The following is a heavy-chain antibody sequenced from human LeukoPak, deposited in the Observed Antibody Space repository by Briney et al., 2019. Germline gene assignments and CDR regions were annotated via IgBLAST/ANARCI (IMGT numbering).Heavy chain of an antibody. CDR1: GGSISRSNSY. CDR3: ARVKSISMFSIGGHNWFDP. Sequence: SETLSLTCTVSGGSISRSNSYWGWIRQPPGKGLEWIGSIYFSGSTYYNPSLTSRVTISVDTSKNQFSLKLSSVTAADTAVYYCARVKSISMFSIGGHNWFDPWGQGTLVTVSS. J-gene: IGHJ5*02. D-gene: IGHD2-15*01. CDR2: IYFSGST. V-gene: IGHV4-39*07.